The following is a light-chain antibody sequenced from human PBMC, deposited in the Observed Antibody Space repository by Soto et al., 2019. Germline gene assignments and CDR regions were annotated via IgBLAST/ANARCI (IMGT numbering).Light chain of an antibody. Sequence: DIQLTQSPSFLSASVGDRVTITCRASQGISSYLAWYQKKPGTAPKLLIYNAFTLQSAVPSRFSGSGSGTEFTLTISSLRPEDFATYYCQQLHNYPRTFDQGTKVEMK. CDR3: QQLHNYPRT. V-gene: IGKV1-9*01. CDR1: QGISSY. CDR2: NAF. J-gene: IGKJ1*01.